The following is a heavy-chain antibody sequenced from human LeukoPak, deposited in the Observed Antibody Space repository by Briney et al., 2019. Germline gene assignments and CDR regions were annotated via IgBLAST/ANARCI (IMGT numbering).Heavy chain of an antibody. D-gene: IGHD2-15*01. Sequence: ASVKVSCKASGYTFTGYYMHWVRQAPGQGLEWMGWINPNSGGTNYAQKFQGRVTMTRDTSISTAYMELSRLRSDDTAVYYCARFVPTYCSGGSCYFNDAFDIWGQGTMVTVSS. J-gene: IGHJ3*02. CDR2: INPNSGGT. CDR3: ARFVPTYCSGGSCYFNDAFDI. V-gene: IGHV1-2*02. CDR1: GYTFTGYY.